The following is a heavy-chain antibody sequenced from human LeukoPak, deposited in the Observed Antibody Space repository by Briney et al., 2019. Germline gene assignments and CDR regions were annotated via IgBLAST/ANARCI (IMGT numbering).Heavy chain of an antibody. Sequence: GGSLRLSCAASGFTFSSYSMNWVRQAPGRGLEWVSSISSGSSYIFYADSVKGRFSISRDNAKNSLYLQMNSLRAEDTAVYYCARDIVATTRDYWGQGTLVTVSS. V-gene: IGHV3-21*01. CDR2: ISSGSSYI. CDR3: ARDIVATTRDY. CDR1: GFTFSSYS. D-gene: IGHD5-12*01. J-gene: IGHJ4*02.